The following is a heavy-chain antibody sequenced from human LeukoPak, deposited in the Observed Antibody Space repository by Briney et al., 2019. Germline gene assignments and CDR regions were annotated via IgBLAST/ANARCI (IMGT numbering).Heavy chain of an antibody. CDR3: ARCLGGRCDYFDY. CDR1: GASISRGGYS. CDR2: IYHSGST. Sequence: PSETLSLTCAVSGASISRGGYSWNWIRQPPGKGLEWIGHIYHSGSTYYNPSLKSRVTISVDTSKNQFSLRLSSVTAADTAVYYCARCLGGRCDYFDYWGQGTLVTVSS. D-gene: IGHD3-16*01. V-gene: IGHV4-30-4*07. J-gene: IGHJ4*02.